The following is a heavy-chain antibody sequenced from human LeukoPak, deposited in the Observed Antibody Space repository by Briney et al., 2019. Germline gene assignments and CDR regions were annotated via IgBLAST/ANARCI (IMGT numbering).Heavy chain of an antibody. Sequence: ASVKVSRKASGYTFTGYYMHWVRQAPGQGLEWMGRINPNSGGTNYAQKFQGRVTMTRDTSISTAYMELSRLRSDDTAVYYCARSRFGVVIDDYWGQGTLVTVSS. D-gene: IGHD3-3*01. CDR2: INPNSGGT. CDR3: ARSRFGVVIDDY. CDR1: GYTFTGYY. J-gene: IGHJ4*02. V-gene: IGHV1-2*06.